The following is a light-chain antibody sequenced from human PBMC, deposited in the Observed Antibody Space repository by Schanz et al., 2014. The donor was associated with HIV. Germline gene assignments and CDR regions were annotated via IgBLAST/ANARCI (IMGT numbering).Light chain of an antibody. CDR3: SSYIRSTTPVV. V-gene: IGLV2-11*01. CDR2: DVT. CDR1: SSDVGGYDY. Sequence: QSALTQPRSVSGSPGQSVTISCTGTSSDVGGYDYVSWYQQHPGKAPKLMIYDVTKRPSGVPDRFSGSKSGNTASLTVSGLQAEDEADYYCSSYIRSTTPVVFGGGTKLTVL. J-gene: IGLJ2*01.